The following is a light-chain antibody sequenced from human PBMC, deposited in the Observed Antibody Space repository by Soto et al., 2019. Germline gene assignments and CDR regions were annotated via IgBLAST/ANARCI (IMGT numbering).Light chain of an antibody. CDR3: QQANSFPWT. J-gene: IGKJ1*01. CDR2: AAS. V-gene: IGKV1-12*01. CDR1: QDISNY. Sequence: DIQMTQSPASLSSSVVDRVTITCQASQDISNYLNWYQQKPGKAPNLLIYAASILQSGVPSRFSGSGSGTDFTLTITYLQPEDFATYYCQQANSFPWTFGQGTKVDIK.